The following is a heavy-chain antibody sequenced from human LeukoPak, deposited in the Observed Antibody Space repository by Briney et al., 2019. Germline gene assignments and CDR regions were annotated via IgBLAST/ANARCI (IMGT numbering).Heavy chain of an antibody. Sequence: ASVKVSCKGSGYTFTDYYLHWARQTPGQGLEWMGSIDPTSGGTKFAQKFQGRVTMTGDTSITAAYMELSRLRSDDTAVYYCAREYYDTSGVKYAFGIWGQGTMVTVSS. V-gene: IGHV1-2*02. D-gene: IGHD3-22*01. CDR2: IDPTSGGT. CDR1: GYTFTDYY. CDR3: AREYYDTSGVKYAFGI. J-gene: IGHJ3*02.